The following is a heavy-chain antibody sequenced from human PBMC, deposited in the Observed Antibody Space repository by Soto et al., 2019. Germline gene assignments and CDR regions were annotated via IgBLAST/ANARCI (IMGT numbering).Heavy chain of an antibody. V-gene: IGHV3-74*01. CDR2: VSNDGSTT. CDR3: ARGLYGDSVGYDH. J-gene: IGHJ4*02. Sequence: EVQLVESGGGLVQPGGSLRLSCAASGFTFSVYYMHWVRQVPGKGLIWVARVSNDGSTTNYADTFRGRFTVSRDDGRSTLYLQINSLRAEDTAIYYCARGLYGDSVGYDHWGQGSLVTVSS. CDR1: GFTFSVYY. D-gene: IGHD4-17*01.